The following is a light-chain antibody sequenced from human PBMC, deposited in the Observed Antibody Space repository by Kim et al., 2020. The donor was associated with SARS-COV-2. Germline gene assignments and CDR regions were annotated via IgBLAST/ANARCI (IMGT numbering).Light chain of an antibody. CDR1: QGVSNSY. CDR3: QQYGSSPYT. J-gene: IGKJ2*01. CDR2: GAS. Sequence: LSPGERATLSCRASQGVSNSYLAWYQQRPGQAPSLLIYGASNRATGIPARFSGSGSGTDFTLTITKLEPEDFAVYYCQQYGSSPYTFGQGTKLEI. V-gene: IGKV3-20*01.